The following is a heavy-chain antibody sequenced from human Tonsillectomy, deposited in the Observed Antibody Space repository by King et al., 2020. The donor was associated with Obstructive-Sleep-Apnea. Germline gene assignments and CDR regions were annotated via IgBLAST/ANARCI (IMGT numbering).Heavy chain of an antibody. J-gene: IGHJ4*02. V-gene: IGHV3-66*01. CDR3: APTQYRNGYYFDY. Sequence: VQLVESGGGLVQPGGSLRLSCAASGFTVSSNYMSWVRQAPGKGLEWVSVIYSGGGTDYADSVKGRFTISRDNSENMLYLQMNSLRAEDTAVYYCAPTQYRNGYYFDYWGQGTLVTVSS. CDR1: GFTVSSNY. CDR2: IYSGGGT. D-gene: IGHD6-6*01.